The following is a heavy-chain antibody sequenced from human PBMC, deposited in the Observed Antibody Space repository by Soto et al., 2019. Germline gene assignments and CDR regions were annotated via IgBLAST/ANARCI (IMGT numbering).Heavy chain of an antibody. CDR1: GYTFTTYY. CDR3: ARVVVPTTATTSNWFDP. Sequence: ASVKVSCKASGYTFTTYYMHWVRQAPGQGLEWMGIINPSGGSTNYAQRFQGRVTMTSDTSTSTVYMELSSLRADDTAVYYCARVVVPTTATTSNWFDPWGQGTLVTVS. D-gene: IGHD4-17*01. CDR2: INPSGGST. V-gene: IGHV1-46*01. J-gene: IGHJ5*02.